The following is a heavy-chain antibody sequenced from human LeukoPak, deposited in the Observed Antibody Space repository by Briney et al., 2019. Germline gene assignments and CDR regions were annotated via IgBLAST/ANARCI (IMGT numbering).Heavy chain of an antibody. CDR2: ISSSGSTI. V-gene: IGHV3-48*03. J-gene: IGHJ4*02. CDR3: GASIAAAGKTYSSGWKIDY. D-gene: IGHD6-13*01. Sequence: PGGSLRLSCAASGFTFSSYETNWVRQAPGKGLEWVSYISSSGSTIYYADSVKGRFTISRDNAKNSLYLQMNSLRAEDTAVYYCGASIAAAGKTYSSGWKIDYWGQGTLVTVSS. CDR1: GFTFSSYE.